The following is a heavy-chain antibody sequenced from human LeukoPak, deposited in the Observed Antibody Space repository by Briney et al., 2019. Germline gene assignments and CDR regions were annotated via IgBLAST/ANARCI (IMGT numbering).Heavy chain of an antibody. J-gene: IGHJ4*02. V-gene: IGHV1-69*04. Sequence: SVKVSCKAPGGTFSSYTISWVRQAPGQGLEWMGRIIPILGIANYAQKFQGRVTITADKSTSTAYMELSSLRSEDTAVYYCARELGASGYYHRYIYYFDYWGQGTLVTVSS. D-gene: IGHD3-3*01. CDR2: IIPILGIA. CDR3: ARELGASGYYHRYIYYFDY. CDR1: GGTFSSYT.